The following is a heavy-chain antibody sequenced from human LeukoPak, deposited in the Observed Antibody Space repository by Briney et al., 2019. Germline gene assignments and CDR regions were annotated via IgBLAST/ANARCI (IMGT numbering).Heavy chain of an antibody. CDR2: ISSSSSYI. CDR3: ARDSRWVVTPSDAFDI. CDR1: GFTFSSYS. J-gene: IGHJ3*02. V-gene: IGHV3-21*01. D-gene: IGHD4-23*01. Sequence: PGGSLRLSCAASGFTFSSYSMNWVRQAPGKGLEWVSSISSSSSYIYYADSVKGRFTISRDNAKNSLYLQMNSLRAEDTAVYYCARDSRWVVTPSDAFDIWGQGTMVTVSS.